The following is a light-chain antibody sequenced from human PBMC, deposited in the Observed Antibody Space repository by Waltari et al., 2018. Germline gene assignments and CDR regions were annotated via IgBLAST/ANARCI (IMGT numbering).Light chain of an antibody. CDR2: AAS. J-gene: IGKJ2*03. CDR3: HQYNDWPPAYS. Sequence: IVLTQSPATLTVSPGERATLSCRASQTISKNLAWYQQKPGQAPRLLFYAASTRATDIPARFSTTGSGTEFTLIISSLQSEDFALYYCHQYNDWPPAYSFGQGTKLEIK. CDR1: QTISKN. V-gene: IGKV3-15*01.